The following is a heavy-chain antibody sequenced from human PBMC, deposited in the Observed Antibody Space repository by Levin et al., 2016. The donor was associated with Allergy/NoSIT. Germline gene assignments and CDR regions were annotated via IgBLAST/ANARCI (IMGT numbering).Heavy chain of an antibody. J-gene: IGHJ5*02. CDR3: AKGGWYPDS. CDR1: GFTFSSYA. D-gene: IGHD6-19*01. Sequence: GGSLRLSCAASGFTFSSYAMSWVRQAPGKGLEWVAYIKPDGSEGYYVDSVKGRFTISRDNFQNSLYLQMNSLRVEDTGVYLCAKGGWYPDSWGQGTLVTVSS. V-gene: IGHV3-7*03. CDR2: IKPDGSEG.